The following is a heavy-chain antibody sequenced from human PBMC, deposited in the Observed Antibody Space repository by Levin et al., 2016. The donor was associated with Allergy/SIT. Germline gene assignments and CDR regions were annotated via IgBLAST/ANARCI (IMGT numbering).Heavy chain of an antibody. J-gene: IGHJ6*03. Sequence: ASVKVSCKASGYTFTGYYMHWVRQAPGQGLEWMGWINPNSGDTNYAQKFQDRVTMTRDTSISTAYMELSRLRSDDTAVYYCASEGVSRWTVLSDYYYYYMDVWGKGTTVTVSS. D-gene: IGHD3-10*01. V-gene: IGHV1-2*02. CDR2: INPNSGDT. CDR1: GYTFTGYY. CDR3: ASEGVSRWTVLSDYYYYYMDV.